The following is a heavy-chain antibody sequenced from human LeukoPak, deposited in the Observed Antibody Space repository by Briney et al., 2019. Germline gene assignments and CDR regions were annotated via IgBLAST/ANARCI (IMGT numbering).Heavy chain of an antibody. CDR2: IYYSGST. CDR3: ASEWLRLVIFT. J-gene: IGHJ5*02. D-gene: IGHD5-12*01. V-gene: IGHV4-39*07. CDR1: GFTFSSYE. Sequence: GSLRLSCAASGFTFSSYEMNWVRQPPGKGLEWIGSIYYSGSTYYNPSLKSRVTISVDTSKNQFSLKLSSVTAADTAVYYCASEWLRLVIFTWGQGALVTVSS.